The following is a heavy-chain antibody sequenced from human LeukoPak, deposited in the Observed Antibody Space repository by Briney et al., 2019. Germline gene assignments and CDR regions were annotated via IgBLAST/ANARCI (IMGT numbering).Heavy chain of an antibody. CDR1: GYSFTSYW. Sequence: GESLNISCRGSGYSFTSYWIGWVRQMPGKGLEWMGIIYPGDSDTRYSPSFQGQVTISADKSISTAYLQWSSLKASDTAMYYCARSLDGISNWFDPWGQGTLVTVSS. D-gene: IGHD1-14*01. V-gene: IGHV5-51*01. CDR2: IYPGDSDT. CDR3: ARSLDGISNWFDP. J-gene: IGHJ5*02.